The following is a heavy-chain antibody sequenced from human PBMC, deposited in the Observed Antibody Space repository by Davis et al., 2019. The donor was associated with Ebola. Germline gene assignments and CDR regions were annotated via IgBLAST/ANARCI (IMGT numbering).Heavy chain of an antibody. CDR2: ISSSGSTL. J-gene: IGHJ6*03. V-gene: IGHV3-48*02. D-gene: IGHD3-10*01. CDR3: ARVLRGVIGRNFYYYMDV. CDR1: GFTFSSYS. Sequence: GGSLRLSCAASGFTFSSYSLNWVRQAPGKGLEWVSYISSSGSTLYYADSVRGRFTLSRDNAKNSLFLQMNSLRDEDTAVFYCARVLRGVIGRNFYYYMDVWGKGTTVTVSS.